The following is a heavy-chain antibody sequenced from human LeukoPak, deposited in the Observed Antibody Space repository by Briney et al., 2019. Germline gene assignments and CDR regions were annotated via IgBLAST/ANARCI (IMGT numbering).Heavy chain of an antibody. D-gene: IGHD3-10*01. CDR2: ISGSGGST. CDR3: AREWNYYGSGIMVV. CDR1: GFTFSSYA. V-gene: IGHV3-23*01. Sequence: AGGSLRLSCAASGFTFSSYAMSWVRQAPGKGLEWVSAISGSGGSTYYADSVKGRFTISRDNSKNTLYLQMNSLRAEDTAVYYCAREWNYYGSGIMVVWGKGTTVTVSS. J-gene: IGHJ6*04.